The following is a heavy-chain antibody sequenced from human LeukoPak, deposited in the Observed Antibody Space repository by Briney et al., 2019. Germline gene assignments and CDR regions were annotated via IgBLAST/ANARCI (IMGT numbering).Heavy chain of an antibody. J-gene: IGHJ6*02. CDR2: ISGSGFNT. CDR3: AREGYSSSWYVVGANYYYYGMDV. V-gene: IGHV3-23*01. CDR1: GFTFSSYA. Sequence: GGSLRLSCAASGFTFSSYAMSWVRQAPGKGLEWVSGISGSGFNTHYADSVKGRFTISRDNSKNTLYLQMNSLRAEDTAVYYCAREGYSSSWYVVGANYYYYGMDVWGQGTTVTVSS. D-gene: IGHD6-13*01.